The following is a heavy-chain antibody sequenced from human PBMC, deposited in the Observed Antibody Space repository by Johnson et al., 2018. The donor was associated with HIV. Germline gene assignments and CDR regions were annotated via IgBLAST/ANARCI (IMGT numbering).Heavy chain of an antibody. Sequence: QVQLMESGGGVVQPGRSLRLSCAASGFTFSSYGMHWVRQAPGKGLEWVAVISYDGSNKYYADSVKGRFTISRDISRNTLYLQMNSLRAEDTAVYYCARDTGGNSGSDAFDIWGQGTMVTVSS. CDR1: GFTFSSYG. CDR2: ISYDGSNK. D-gene: IGHD4-23*01. V-gene: IGHV3-30*19. CDR3: ARDTGGNSGSDAFDI. J-gene: IGHJ3*02.